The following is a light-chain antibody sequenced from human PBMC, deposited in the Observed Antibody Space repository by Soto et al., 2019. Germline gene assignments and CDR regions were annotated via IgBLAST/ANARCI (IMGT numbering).Light chain of an antibody. V-gene: IGKV3-11*01. Sequence: EIVLTQSPATLSFSPWERATLSCRASQSVGSYLVWYQQKPGRAPRLLIYDASNRATGIPARFSGSGSGTDFTLTISSLEPEDFAVYYCQHRSRWPLTFGGGTK. J-gene: IGKJ4*01. CDR2: DAS. CDR3: QHRSRWPLT. CDR1: QSVGSY.